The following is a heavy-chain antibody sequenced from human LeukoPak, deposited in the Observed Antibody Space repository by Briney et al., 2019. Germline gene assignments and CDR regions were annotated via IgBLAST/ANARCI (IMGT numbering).Heavy chain of an antibody. J-gene: IGHJ5*02. V-gene: IGHV4-39*01. Sequence: SETLSLTCTVSGGSISSNSYYWGWIRQPPGKGLEWIGSIYYSGSTYYNPSLKSRVTISVDTSKNQFSLKLSSVTAAYTAVYYCASGSRSVSQYNWFDPWGQGTLVTVSS. CDR1: GGSISSNSYY. CDR2: IYYSGST. CDR3: ASGSRSVSQYNWFDP. D-gene: IGHD3-10*01.